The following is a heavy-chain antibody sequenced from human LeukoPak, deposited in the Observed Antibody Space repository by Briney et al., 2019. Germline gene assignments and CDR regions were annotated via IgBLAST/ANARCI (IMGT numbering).Heavy chain of an antibody. V-gene: IGHV3-23*01. D-gene: IGHD2/OR15-2a*01. J-gene: IGHJ4*02. Sequence: QAGGSLRLSCAASGFTFSIYAMSWVRQGPGKGLEWVSSISGSGATTFYADSVKGRFTISRDTSRNTLNLQMNSLRAEDTAVYYCAKHELPDYFYFLHWGQGALVAVSS. CDR1: GFTFSIYA. CDR3: AKHELPDYFYFLH. CDR2: ISGSGATT.